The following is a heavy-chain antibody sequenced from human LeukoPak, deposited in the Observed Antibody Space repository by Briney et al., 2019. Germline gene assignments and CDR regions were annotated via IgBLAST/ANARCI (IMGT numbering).Heavy chain of an antibody. J-gene: IGHJ3*02. CDR1: GGSINNYY. CDR2: IYYSGST. V-gene: IGHV4-59*08. CDR3: ATVDTDAFDI. Sequence: MSSETLSLTCTVSGGSINNYYWSWIRQPPGKGLEWIGYIYYSGSTNYNPSLKSRVTISVDTSKNQFSLKLSSVTAADTAVYYCATVDTDAFDIWGQGTMVTVSS. D-gene: IGHD5-18*01.